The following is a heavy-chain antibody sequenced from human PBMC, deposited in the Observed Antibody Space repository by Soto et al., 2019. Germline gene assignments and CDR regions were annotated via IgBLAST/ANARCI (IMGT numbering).Heavy chain of an antibody. CDR3: GRVGIGYYYAMDV. Sequence: GGSLRLSCVASGFTFSTYEMNWVRQAPGKGLEWVSHISSSGSSIYYADSVKGRFTVARDNAKSSMYLQMNSPRAEDTAVYYCGRVGIGYYYAMDVWGQGTTVTVSS. D-gene: IGHD2-2*03. V-gene: IGHV3-48*03. J-gene: IGHJ6*02. CDR2: ISSSGSSI. CDR1: GFTFSTYE.